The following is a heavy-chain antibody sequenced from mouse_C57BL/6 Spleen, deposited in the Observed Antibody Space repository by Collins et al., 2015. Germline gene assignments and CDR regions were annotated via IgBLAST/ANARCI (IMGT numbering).Heavy chain of an antibody. CDR1: GYAFTTYW. CDR3: ARLYRGYLGV. V-gene: IGHV1-55*01. Sequence: QVQLQQPGAELVKPGASVKMSCKASGYAFTTYWITWVKQRPGQGLEWIGDIYPGSGSTNYNEIFKGKATLTVDISSSTAYLQLSSLTSEDSAVYYCARLYRGYLGVWGTGTTVTVSS. CDR2: IYPGSGST. J-gene: IGHJ1*03.